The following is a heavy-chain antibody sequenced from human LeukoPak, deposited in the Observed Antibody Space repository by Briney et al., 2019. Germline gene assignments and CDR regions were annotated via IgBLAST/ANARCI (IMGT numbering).Heavy chain of an antibody. D-gene: IGHD3-22*01. J-gene: IGHJ4*02. V-gene: IGHV1-69*05. CDR2: IIPIFGTA. CDR3: ARGGGYYQYYFDY. CDR1: GGTFSSYA. Sequence: ASVKVSCKASGGTFSSYAISWVRQAPGQGLEWMGGIIPIFGTANYAQKFQGRVTITTDESTSTAYMELSSLRSEDTAVYYCARGGGYYQYYFDYWSQGALVTVSS.